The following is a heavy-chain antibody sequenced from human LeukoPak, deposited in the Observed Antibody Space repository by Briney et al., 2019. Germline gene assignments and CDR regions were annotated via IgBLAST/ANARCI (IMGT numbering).Heavy chain of an antibody. CDR2: IRYDGSNK. CDR3: ARDLAGQGSGRQY. J-gene: IGHJ4*02. CDR1: GFTFSSYG. Sequence: GGSLRLSCAASGFTFSSYGMHWVRQAPGKGLEWVAFIRYDGSNKYYADSVKGRFTISRDNSKNTLYLQMNSLRAEDTAVYYCARDLAGQGSGRQYWGQGTLVTVSS. D-gene: IGHD3-10*01. V-gene: IGHV3-30*02.